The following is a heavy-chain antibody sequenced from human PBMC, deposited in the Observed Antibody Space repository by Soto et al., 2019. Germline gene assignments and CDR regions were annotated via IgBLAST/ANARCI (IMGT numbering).Heavy chain of an antibody. J-gene: IGHJ4*02. CDR2: IYWDDDK. CDR3: AHSGIAAAFDY. D-gene: IGHD6-13*01. CDR1: GFSLSTSGVG. Sequence: QITLKESGPTLVKPTQTLTLTCTFSGFSLSTSGVGVGWIRQPPGKALEWLALIYWDDDKRYSPSLKSRLTITTDTSKNQVVLTMTNMAPVDTATDYCAHSGIAAAFDYWGQGTLVTVSS. V-gene: IGHV2-5*02.